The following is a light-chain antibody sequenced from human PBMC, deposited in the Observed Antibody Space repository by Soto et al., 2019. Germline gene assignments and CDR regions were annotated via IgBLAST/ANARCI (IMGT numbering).Light chain of an antibody. CDR1: QRISTF. CDR3: QQSYRLPLT. V-gene: IGKV1-39*01. Sequence: DIQMTQSPSSLSAFVGDSVTITCHASQRISTFLNWYHQKPGKAPKLLIYSSSYLQSGVPSNFSDSGSGTDFTLSIVTLQPEDFGTYFCQQSYRLPLTFGGGTKVEI. J-gene: IGKJ4*01. CDR2: SSS.